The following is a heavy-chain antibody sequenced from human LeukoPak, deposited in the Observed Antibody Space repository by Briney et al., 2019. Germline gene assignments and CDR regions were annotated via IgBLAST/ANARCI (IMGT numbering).Heavy chain of an antibody. CDR3: AKDRGYSYGRYFQH. CDR2: ISGSGGST. D-gene: IGHD5-18*01. Sequence: GGPLRLSCAASGFTFSSYAMSRVRQAPGKGLEWVSAISGSGGSTYYADSVKGRFTISRNNSKNTLYLQMNSLRAEDTAVYYCAKDRGYSYGRYFQHWGQGTLVTVSS. J-gene: IGHJ1*01. CDR1: GFTFSSYA. V-gene: IGHV3-23*01.